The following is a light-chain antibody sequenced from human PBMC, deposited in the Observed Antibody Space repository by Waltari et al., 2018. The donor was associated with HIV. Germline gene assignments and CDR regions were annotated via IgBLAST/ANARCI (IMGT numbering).Light chain of an antibody. J-gene: IGLJ2*01. CDR2: EVS. V-gene: IGLV2-8*01. Sequence: PSASGSPGQSVTISCTGTSSDVGGYNYVSWYQQHPGNAPKLMIYEVSKRPSGVPDRFSGSKSGNTASLTVSGLQAEDEADYYCSSYAGSNNLVFGGGTKLTVL. CDR3: SSYAGSNNLV. CDR1: SSDVGGYNY.